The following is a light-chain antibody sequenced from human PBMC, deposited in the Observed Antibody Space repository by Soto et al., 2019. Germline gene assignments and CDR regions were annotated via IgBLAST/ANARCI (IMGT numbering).Light chain of an antibody. V-gene: IGLV1-44*01. CDR2: SDN. CDR3: AAWDDSLNGLDV. Sequence: QSVLTQPPSASGTPGQRVTISCSGSSSNIGSNTVSWYQQLPGTAPKLLMYSDNQRPSGVPDRFSGSKSGTSASLAISGLQSEDEADYYCAAWDDSLNGLDVFGTGTKVTVL. J-gene: IGLJ1*01. CDR1: SSNIGSNT.